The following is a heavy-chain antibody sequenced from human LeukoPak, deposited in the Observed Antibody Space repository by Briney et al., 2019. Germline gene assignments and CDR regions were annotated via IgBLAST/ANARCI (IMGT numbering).Heavy chain of an antibody. D-gene: IGHD3-3*01. CDR1: GGSISSGDYY. J-gene: IGHJ5*02. CDR3: ARHEGRGPTLRFLEWSLNWFDP. Sequence: SQTLSLTCTVSGGSISSGDYYWSWIRQPPGKGLEWIGYIYYSGSTYYNPSLKSRVTISVDTSKNQFSLKLSSVTAADTAVYYCARHEGRGPTLRFLEWSLNWFDPWGQGTLVTVSS. V-gene: IGHV4-30-4*01. CDR2: IYYSGST.